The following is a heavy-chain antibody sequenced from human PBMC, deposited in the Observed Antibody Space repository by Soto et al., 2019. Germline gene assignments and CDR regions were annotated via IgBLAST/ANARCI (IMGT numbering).Heavy chain of an antibody. CDR1: GGTFSSYA. CDR2: IIPIFGTA. D-gene: IGHD3-16*01. Sequence: QVQLVQSGAEVKKPGSSVKVSCKASGGTFSSYAISWVRQAPGQGLEWMGGIIPIFGTANYAQKFQGRVTITADKSTSTAYMERSSLRSEDTAVYYCASAVTFPLPTRQYYFAYWGQRTLVTVSS. V-gene: IGHV1-69*06. CDR3: ASAVTFPLPTRQYYFAY. J-gene: IGHJ4*02.